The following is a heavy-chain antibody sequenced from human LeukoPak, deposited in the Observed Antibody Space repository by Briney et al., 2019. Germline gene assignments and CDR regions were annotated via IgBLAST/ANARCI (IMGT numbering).Heavy chain of an antibody. J-gene: IGHJ4*02. Sequence: ASVKVSCKASGYTFTSYDINWVRQATGQGLEWMGWMNPNSGNTGYAQKFQGRVTITRNTSISTAYMELSSLRSEDTAVYYCARSPDNYVPYYFDYWGQGTLVTVSS. CDR1: GYTFTSYD. CDR2: MNPNSGNT. V-gene: IGHV1-8*03. D-gene: IGHD3-10*02. CDR3: ARSPDNYVPYYFDY.